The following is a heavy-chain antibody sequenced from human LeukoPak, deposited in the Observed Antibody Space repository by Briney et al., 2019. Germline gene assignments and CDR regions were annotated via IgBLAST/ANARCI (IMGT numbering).Heavy chain of an antibody. V-gene: IGHV3-30-3*01. CDR3: ARDWPTIAAAGTIPEYFQH. Sequence: PGRSLRLSCAASGFTFSRYAMHWVRQAPGKGLEWVAVLSYDGSGKYYADSVKGRFTISRDNSKNTLYLQMNSLRAEDTAVYYCARDWPTIAAAGTIPEYFQHWGQGTLVTVSS. CDR1: GFTFSRYA. D-gene: IGHD6-13*01. J-gene: IGHJ1*01. CDR2: LSYDGSGK.